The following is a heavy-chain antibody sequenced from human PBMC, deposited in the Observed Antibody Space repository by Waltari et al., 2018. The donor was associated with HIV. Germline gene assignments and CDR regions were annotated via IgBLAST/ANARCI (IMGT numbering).Heavy chain of an antibody. CDR2: IYYSGST. CDR1: GGSISSSSYY. Sequence: QLQLQESGPGLVKPSETLSLTCTVSGGSISSSSYYWGWIRPPPGKGLEWIGSIYYSGSTYYNPSLKSRVTISVDTSKNQFSLKLSSVTAADTAVYYCARMLGYCSGGSCTLGDYWGQGTLVTVSS. CDR3: ARMLGYCSGGSCTLGDY. D-gene: IGHD2-15*01. J-gene: IGHJ4*02. V-gene: IGHV4-39*07.